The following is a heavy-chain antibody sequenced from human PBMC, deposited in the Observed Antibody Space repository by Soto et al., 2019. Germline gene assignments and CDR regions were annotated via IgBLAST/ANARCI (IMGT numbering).Heavy chain of an antibody. CDR3: PRGPSGDKVDY. V-gene: IGHV4-30-4*01. J-gene: IGHJ4*02. Sequence: QVQLQESGPRLVSPSQTLSLTCTVSGGSISSAAYCWSWIRQSPDKGLEWIGHIYDGGTTYSSPSLRGRVTVSADTSETQFALKLNSVSAADTAVYYCPRGPSGDKVDYWGQGIQVTVSS. CDR1: GGSISSAAYC. CDR2: IYDGGTT. D-gene: IGHD7-27*01.